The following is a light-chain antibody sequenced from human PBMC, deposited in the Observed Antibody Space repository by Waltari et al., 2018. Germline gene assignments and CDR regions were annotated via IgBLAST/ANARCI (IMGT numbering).Light chain of an antibody. CDR2: AAS. CDR3: QQLNTYPPN. J-gene: IGKJ4*01. Sequence: DIQLTQSPSFLSASVGDRVTITCRASQGISSYLAWYQQKPGKAPKLLITAASALQSGVPSRFSGSGSGTEFTLTINILQPEDFATYYCQQLNTYPPNFGAGTNVEIK. V-gene: IGKV1-9*01. CDR1: QGISSY.